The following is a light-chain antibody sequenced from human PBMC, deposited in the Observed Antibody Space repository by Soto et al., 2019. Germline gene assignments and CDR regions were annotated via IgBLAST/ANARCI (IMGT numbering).Light chain of an antibody. J-gene: IGKJ1*01. CDR2: AAS. CDR3: QKYLSALWT. CDR1: QCISNY. V-gene: IGKV1-27*01. Sequence: DIQMTHSPSSLSSSVVYSVTITCRASQCISNYLAWYQQKPGKVPKLLIYAASTLQSGVPSRFSGSGSGTDFTLTISSLQPEDVATYYCQKYLSALWTFGQGTKVDI.